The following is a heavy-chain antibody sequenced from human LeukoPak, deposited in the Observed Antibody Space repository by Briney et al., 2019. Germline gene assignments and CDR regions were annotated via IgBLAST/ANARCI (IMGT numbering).Heavy chain of an antibody. V-gene: IGHV1-46*01. J-gene: IGHJ3*02. D-gene: IGHD3-10*01. Sequence: ASVNVSCKASGYTFTSYYMHWVRQGPGQGLEWMGIINLSGGSTSYAQKFQGRVTMTRDMSTSTVYMELSSLRSEDTAVYYCAITSYGSGNDGAFDIWGQGTMVTVSS. CDR3: AITSYGSGNDGAFDI. CDR2: INLSGGST. CDR1: GYTFTSYY.